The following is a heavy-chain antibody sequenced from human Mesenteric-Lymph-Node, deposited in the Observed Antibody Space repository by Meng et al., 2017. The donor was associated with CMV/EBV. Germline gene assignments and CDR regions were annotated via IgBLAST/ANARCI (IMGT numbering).Heavy chain of an antibody. D-gene: IGHD1-26*01. J-gene: IGHJ4*02. CDR1: GGSISSGGYY. CDR2: IYYSGST. Sequence: SETLSLTCTVSGGSISSGGYYWSWIRQHPGKGLEWIGYIYYSGSTYYNPSLKSRVTISVDTSKNQFSLKLSSVTAADTAVYYCARINDGGSYFGVKAIWYFDYWGQGTLVTVSS. V-gene: IGHV4-31*03. CDR3: ARINDGGSYFGVKAIWYFDY.